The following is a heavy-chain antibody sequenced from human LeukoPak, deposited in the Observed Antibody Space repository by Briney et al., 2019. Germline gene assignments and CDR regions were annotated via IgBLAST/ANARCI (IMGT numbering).Heavy chain of an antibody. J-gene: IGHJ6*03. CDR1: GGSISSSSYY. D-gene: IGHD6-6*01. CDR2: IYQSGST. CDR3: VCFTRIAPRPNLPSNYYYMVV. V-gene: IGHV4-39*01. Sequence: SETLALTCTVSGGSISSSSYYWGWTRQSPGKGLEWIGSIYQSGSTYYNPSLKSRVTISVDTSKNQCSLKLTSVTAADTAVYYCVCFTRIAPRPNLPSNYYYMVVRVKGATVTVSS.